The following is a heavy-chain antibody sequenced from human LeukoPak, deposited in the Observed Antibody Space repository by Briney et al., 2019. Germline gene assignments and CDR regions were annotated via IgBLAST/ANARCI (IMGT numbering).Heavy chain of an antibody. CDR1: GGSLSSYY. J-gene: IGHJ6*02. Sequence: PSETLSLTCTVSGGSLSSYYWSWIRQPPGKGLEWIGYIYYSGSTNYNPSLKSRLTISVDTSKNQFSLKLSSVTAADTAVYYCARGPSGMDVWGQGTTVTVSS. V-gene: IGHV4-59*01. CDR2: IYYSGST. CDR3: ARGPSGMDV.